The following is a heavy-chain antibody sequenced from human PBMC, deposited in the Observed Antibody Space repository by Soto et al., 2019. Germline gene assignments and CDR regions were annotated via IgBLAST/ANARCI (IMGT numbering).Heavy chain of an antibody. J-gene: IGHJ6*02. CDR2: IYYSGST. CDR3: ARGGRNVVVAAAMAHYYYYGMDV. V-gene: IGHV4-59*01. CDR1: GGSISSYY. D-gene: IGHD2-2*01. Sequence: QVQLQESGPGLVKPSENLSLTCTVSGGSISSYYWSWIRQPPGKGLEWIGYIYYSGSTNYNPSLKSRVTISVDTSKYKFSRKLRSVTDADAAVYYCARGGRNVVVAAAMAHYYYYGMDVWGQGTTVTVSS.